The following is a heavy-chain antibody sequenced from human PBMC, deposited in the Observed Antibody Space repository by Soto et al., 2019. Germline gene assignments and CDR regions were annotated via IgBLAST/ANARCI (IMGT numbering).Heavy chain of an antibody. CDR2: IIPILGIA. D-gene: IGHD6-6*01. V-gene: IGHV1-69*02. Sequence: GASVKPSWKAPGVAFSSYTRRWVRQSPGQGLEWMGRIIPILGIANYAQKFQGRVTITADKSTSTAYMELSSLRSEDTAVYYCARVGSWGSSSGYFDYWGQGTLVTVSS. CDR3: ARVGSWGSSSGYFDY. J-gene: IGHJ4*02. CDR1: GVAFSSYT.